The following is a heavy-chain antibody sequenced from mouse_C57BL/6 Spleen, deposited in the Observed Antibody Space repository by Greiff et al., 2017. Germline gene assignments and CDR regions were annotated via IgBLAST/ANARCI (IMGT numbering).Heavy chain of an antibody. CDR2: IDPANGNT. J-gene: IGHJ4*01. V-gene: IGHV14-3*01. CDR3: AVGSYAMDY. CDR1: GFNIKNTS. Sequence: VQLQQSVAELVRPGASVKLSCTASGFNIKNTSMHWVKQRPEQGLEWIGRIDPANGNTKYAPKFQGKATITADTSSNTAYLQLSSLTSEDTAIYYCAVGSYAMDYWGQGTSVTVSS.